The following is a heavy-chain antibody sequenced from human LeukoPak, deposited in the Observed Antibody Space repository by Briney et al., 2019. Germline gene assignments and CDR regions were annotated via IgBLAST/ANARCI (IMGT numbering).Heavy chain of an antibody. Sequence: SETLSLTCTVSGGSISSYYWSWIRQPPGKGLEWIGYIYYSGSTNYNPSLKSRVTISVDTSKNQFSLKLSSVTAADTAVYYCARRVGYCSSTSCFEYYFDYWGQGTLVTVSS. CDR1: GGSISSYY. J-gene: IGHJ4*02. CDR2: IYYSGST. V-gene: IGHV4-59*01. CDR3: ARRVGYCSSTSCFEYYFDY. D-gene: IGHD2-2*01.